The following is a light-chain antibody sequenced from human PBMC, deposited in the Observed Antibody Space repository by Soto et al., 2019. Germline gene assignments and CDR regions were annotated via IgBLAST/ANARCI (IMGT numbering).Light chain of an antibody. Sequence: QSALTQPASVSGSPGQSTTISCAGTRDDIGAYDYVSWYQQHPGNAPKLLVYEVTNRPSGVSDRFSGSKSGNTASLTISGLQAEDEADYYCNSYTNSSAVVFGGGTKVTV. CDR2: EVT. CDR3: NSYTNSSAVV. CDR1: RDDIGAYDY. J-gene: IGLJ2*01. V-gene: IGLV2-14*01.